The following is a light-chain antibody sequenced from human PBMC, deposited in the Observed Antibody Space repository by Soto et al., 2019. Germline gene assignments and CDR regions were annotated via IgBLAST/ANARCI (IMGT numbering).Light chain of an antibody. CDR3: QQYNSDSPDT. CDR1: QSISSW. V-gene: IGKV1-5*01. CDR2: DAS. Sequence: DIQMTQSPSTLSASVGDRVTITGRASQSISSWLAWNQQHPGKAPKLLIYDASRLESGVPSRFSGSGSGTEVTLTISSLQPDDFATNYCQQYNSDSPDTFGQGTKVEIK. J-gene: IGKJ1*01.